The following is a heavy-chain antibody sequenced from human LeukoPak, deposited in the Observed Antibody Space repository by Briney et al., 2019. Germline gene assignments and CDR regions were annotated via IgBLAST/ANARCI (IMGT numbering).Heavy chain of an antibody. CDR2: LHSDGSNT. D-gene: IGHD6-19*01. V-gene: IGHV3-74*01. Sequence: GGSLRLSCAASGFTFRDYWMHWVRQAPGKGLVWVSRLHSDGSNTTYADSVKGRFTISRDNAKNSLYLQMNSLRAEDTAVYYCARVRDSSGWYGSHYWGQGTLVTVSS. J-gene: IGHJ4*02. CDR3: ARVRDSSGWYGSHY. CDR1: GFTFRDYW.